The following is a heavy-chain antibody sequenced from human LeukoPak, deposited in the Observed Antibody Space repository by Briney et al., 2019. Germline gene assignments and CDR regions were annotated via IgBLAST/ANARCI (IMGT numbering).Heavy chain of an antibody. D-gene: IGHD3-3*02. V-gene: IGHV3-23*01. CDR2: IDISGDTT. Sequence: GGSLRLSCAAPGFTLRGYAMTWVRQAPGKGLEWISAIDISGDTTSYADSVKGRFTISRDNSKNTLYLQMSSLRAEDTAGYYWAREIRPNDYWGQGTLVTVSS. CDR3: AREIRPNDY. J-gene: IGHJ4*02. CDR1: GFTLRGYA.